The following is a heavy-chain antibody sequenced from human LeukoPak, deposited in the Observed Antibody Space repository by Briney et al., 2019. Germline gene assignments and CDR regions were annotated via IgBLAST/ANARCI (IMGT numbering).Heavy chain of an antibody. Sequence: ASVKVSCKASGYTFTAYYMQWMRQAPGQGPEWMGWINPNSGATKYAQKFQGRVTLTRDTSVSTAYMELSSLRPDHTAVYYCTREAYSLPDYWGQGTLVTVSS. CDR1: GYTFTAYY. CDR2: INPNSGAT. J-gene: IGHJ4*02. V-gene: IGHV1-2*02. CDR3: TREAYSLPDY. D-gene: IGHD5-12*01.